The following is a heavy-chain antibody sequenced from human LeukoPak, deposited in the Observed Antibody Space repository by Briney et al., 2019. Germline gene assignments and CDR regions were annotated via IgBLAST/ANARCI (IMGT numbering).Heavy chain of an antibody. CDR3: AKDIKWELPAEYFQH. CDR2: ISWNSGSI. D-gene: IGHD1-26*01. J-gene: IGHJ1*01. Sequence: GGSLRLSCAASGFTFDDYAMHWVRQAPGQGQEWVSGISWNSGSIGYADSVKGRFTISRDNAKNSLYLQMNSLRAEDTALYYFAKDIKWELPAEYFQHWGQGTLVTVSP. CDR1: GFTFDDYA. V-gene: IGHV3-9*01.